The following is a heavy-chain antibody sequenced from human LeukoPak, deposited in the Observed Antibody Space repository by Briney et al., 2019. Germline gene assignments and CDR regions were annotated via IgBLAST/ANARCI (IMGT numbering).Heavy chain of an antibody. CDR2: ITSSGGST. V-gene: IGHV3-23*01. Sequence: GGSLRLSCAASGFTFSSYAMSWVRQAPGTGLEWVSTITSSGGSTYYADSVKGRFTISRDNSKNTLFLQMSSLRAEDTAVYYCAKEPDYGDYFDYWGQGTLVTVSS. D-gene: IGHD4-17*01. J-gene: IGHJ4*02. CDR1: GFTFSSYA. CDR3: AKEPDYGDYFDY.